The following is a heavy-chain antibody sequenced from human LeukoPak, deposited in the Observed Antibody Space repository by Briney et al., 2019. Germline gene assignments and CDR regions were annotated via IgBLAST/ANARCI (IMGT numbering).Heavy chain of an antibody. CDR3: ARGSGIATFDY. V-gene: IGHV3-30*04. CDR2: ISDDGGRK. Sequence: TGGSLRLSCTVSGFTFSTYSMHWLRQSPGKGLEWVTVISDDGGRKYYTDSVKGRFTISRDKAKNSLYLQMNSLRDEDTAVYYCARGSGIATFDYWGQGTLVTVSS. CDR1: GFTFSTYS. D-gene: IGHD6-13*01. J-gene: IGHJ4*02.